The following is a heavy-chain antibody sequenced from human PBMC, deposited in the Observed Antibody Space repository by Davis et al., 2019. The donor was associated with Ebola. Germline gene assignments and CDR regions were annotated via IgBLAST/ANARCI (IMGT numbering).Heavy chain of an antibody. CDR2: ARPLTGNT. CDR1: GYHFTSYD. V-gene: IGHV1-8*01. D-gene: IGHD5-12*01. J-gene: IGHJ4*02. Sequence: ASVKVSCKTSGYHFTSYDISWVRQATGQGLEWMGWARPLTGNTGYAQKFHDRVIITTNSSIKTVYMELSSLRSDDTAVDYCARLGGYSGYGGAYWGQGSLITVSS. CDR3: ARLGGYSGYGGAY.